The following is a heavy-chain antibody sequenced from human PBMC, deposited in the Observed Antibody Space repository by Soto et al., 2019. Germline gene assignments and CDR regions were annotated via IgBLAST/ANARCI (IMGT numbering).Heavy chain of an antibody. CDR2: ISYDGSNK. V-gene: IGHV3-30-3*01. CDR3: ARVGGYYVYYYGMDV. D-gene: IGHD2-15*01. Sequence: QVQLVESGGGVVQPGRSLRLSCAASGFTFSSYAMHWVRQAPGKGLEWVAVISYDGSNKYYADSVKGRFTISRDNSKNTLYLQMNSLRAEDTAVYYCARVGGYYVYYYGMDVWGQGTTVTVSS. J-gene: IGHJ6*02. CDR1: GFTFSSYA.